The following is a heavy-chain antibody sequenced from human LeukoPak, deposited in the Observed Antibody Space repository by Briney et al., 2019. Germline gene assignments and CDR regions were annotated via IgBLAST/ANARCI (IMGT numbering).Heavy chain of an antibody. Sequence: SETLSLTCTVSGGSFSSYYWSWIRQPAGKGLEWIGCIYYSGNTYYKPSLKSRVTISVDTAKNQFSLKLNSVTAADTAVHYCARDRLRLLPAFDIWGHGTMVSVSS. CDR1: GGSFSSYY. CDR3: ARDRLRLLPAFDI. CDR2: IYYSGNT. V-gene: IGHV4-59*12. D-gene: IGHD6-19*01. J-gene: IGHJ3*02.